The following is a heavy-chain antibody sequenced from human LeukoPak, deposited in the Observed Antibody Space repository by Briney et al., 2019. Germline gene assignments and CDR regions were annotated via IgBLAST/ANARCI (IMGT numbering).Heavy chain of an antibody. V-gene: IGHV3-48*03. J-gene: IGHJ6*03. CDR3: ARDARYCSSTSCYADNYYYYYYMDV. CDR2: ISSSGSTI. Sequence: GGSLRLSCAASGFTFSSYEMNWVRQAPGKGLEWVSYISSSGSTIYYADSVKGRFTISRDNAKNSLYLQMNSLRAEDTAVYYCARDARYCSSTSCYADNYYYYYYMDVWGKGTTVTISS. D-gene: IGHD2-2*01. CDR1: GFTFSSYE.